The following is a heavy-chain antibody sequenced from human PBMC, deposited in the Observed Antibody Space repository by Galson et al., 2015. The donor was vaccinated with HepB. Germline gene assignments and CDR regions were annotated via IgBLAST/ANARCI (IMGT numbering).Heavy chain of an antibody. J-gene: IGHJ3*02. CDR2: IYYSGST. CDR1: GGSISSYY. Sequence: TLSLTCTVSGGSISSYYWSWIRQPPGKGLEWIGYIYYSGSTNYNPSLKSRVTISVDTSKNQFSLKLSSVTAADTAVYYCARGAYYDSSGYYPHAFDIWGQGTMVTVSS. D-gene: IGHD3-22*01. CDR3: ARGAYYDSSGYYPHAFDI. V-gene: IGHV4-59*01.